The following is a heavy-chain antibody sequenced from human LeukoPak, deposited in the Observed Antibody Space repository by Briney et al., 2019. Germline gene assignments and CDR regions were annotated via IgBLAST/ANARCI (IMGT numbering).Heavy chain of an antibody. CDR3: ARWIVSLSGYYFDY. CDR1: GGSISSGSHY. CDR2: IYNSGST. V-gene: IGHV4-61*02. J-gene: IGHJ4*02. Sequence: PSETLSLTCTVSGGSISSGSHYWSWIRQPAERGLEWIGRIYNSGSTNYNPSLKSRVTISRDTSKNQCSLKLSSVTAADTAVYYCARWIVSLSGYYFDYWGQGTLVTVSS. D-gene: IGHD3-16*02.